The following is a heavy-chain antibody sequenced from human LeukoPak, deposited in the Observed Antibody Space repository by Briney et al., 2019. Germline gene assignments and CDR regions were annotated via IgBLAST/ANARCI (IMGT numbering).Heavy chain of an antibody. J-gene: IGHJ4*02. CDR3: ARESGSSGYYRNYFDY. CDR2: INHSGST. CDR1: GGSFSGYY. Sequence: PSETLSLTCAVYGGSFSGYYWSWIRQPPGKGLEWIGEINHSGSTNYNPSLKSRVTISVDTSKNQFSLKLSSATAADTTVYYCARESGSSGYYRNYFDYWGQGTLVTVSS. D-gene: IGHD3-22*01. V-gene: IGHV4-34*01.